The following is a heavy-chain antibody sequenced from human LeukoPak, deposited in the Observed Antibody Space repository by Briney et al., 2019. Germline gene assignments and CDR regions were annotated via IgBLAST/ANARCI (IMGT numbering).Heavy chain of an antibody. CDR3: ARHEWHPSMDV. Sequence: SETLSLTCTVSGGSISGSIHYWDWIRQPPGKGLDWIGDINQSGSTDYNPSLKSRVTISVDTSKNQFFLRLSSVTTADTAVYYCARHEWHPSMDVWGQGTTVTVSS. CDR1: GGSISGSIHY. D-gene: IGHD2-8*01. CDR2: INQSGST. J-gene: IGHJ6*02. V-gene: IGHV4-39*01.